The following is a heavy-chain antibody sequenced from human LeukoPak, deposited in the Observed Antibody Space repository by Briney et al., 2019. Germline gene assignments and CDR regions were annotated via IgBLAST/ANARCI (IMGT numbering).Heavy chain of an antibody. CDR3: ARDQVIMTY. CDR1: RFAFSGFW. CDR2: IKEDGSQK. Sequence: GGSLRVSCAASRFAFSGFWMTWVRQAPGNGLEWVANIKEDGSQKNYVDSVKGRFTISRDNAKNSLYLQMNSLRAEDTAVYYCARDQVIMTYWGQGTLVTVSS. J-gene: IGHJ4*02. D-gene: IGHD3-10*01. V-gene: IGHV3-7*01.